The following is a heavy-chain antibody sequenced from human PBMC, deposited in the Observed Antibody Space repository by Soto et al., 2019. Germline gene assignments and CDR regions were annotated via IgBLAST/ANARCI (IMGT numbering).Heavy chain of an antibody. V-gene: IGHV1-69*12. CDR1: GGTFSSYA. D-gene: IGHD2-15*01. CDR2: IIPIFGTA. CDR3: ARDSCSRGSRDGPV. J-gene: IGHJ4*02. Sequence: QVQLVQSGAEVKKPGSSVKVSCKASGGTFSSYAISWVRQAPGQGLEWMGGIIPIFGTANYAQKFKGRVTSREVESTNKAYMELGCVISGNRALYYNARDSCSRGSRDGPVCGEGSLFTVSS.